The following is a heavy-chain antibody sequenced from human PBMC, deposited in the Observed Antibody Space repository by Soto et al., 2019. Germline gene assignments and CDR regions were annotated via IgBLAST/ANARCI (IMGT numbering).Heavy chain of an antibody. V-gene: IGHV1-58*01. CDR1: GFTFTSSA. CDR2: IVVGSGNT. J-gene: IGHJ6*02. Sequence: GASLKVSCKASGFTFTSSAVQWVRQARGQRLEWIGWIVVGSGNTNYAQKFQERVAITRDMSTSTAYMELSSLRSEDTAVYYCAADDCSGGSRYQGAQLWLYGMDVWGQGTTVTVSS. CDR3: AADDCSGGSRYQGAQLWLYGMDV. D-gene: IGHD2-15*01.